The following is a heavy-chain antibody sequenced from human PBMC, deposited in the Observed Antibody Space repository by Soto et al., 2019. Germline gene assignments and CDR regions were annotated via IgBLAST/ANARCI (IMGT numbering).Heavy chain of an antibody. J-gene: IGHJ5*02. Sequence: PSETLSLTCTVSGGSISSSNYFWGWIRQPPGKGLEWIGSMYYSGSTYYNPSLKSRVTISVDTSKNQFSLKLSSVTAADTAMHYCARHGERTIRSLNWFHPWGQGTLVTVS. CDR1: GGSISSSNYF. CDR2: MYYSGST. D-gene: IGHD4-17*01. CDR3: ARHGERTIRSLNWFHP. V-gene: IGHV4-39*01.